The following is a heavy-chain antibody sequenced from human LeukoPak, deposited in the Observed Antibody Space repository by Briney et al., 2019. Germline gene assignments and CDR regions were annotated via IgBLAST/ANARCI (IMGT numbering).Heavy chain of an antibody. J-gene: IGHJ3*02. V-gene: IGHV3-23*01. Sequence: QPGGSLRLSWAASGFTFSSYAMSWVRQAPGKGLEWVSAISGSGGSTYYADSVKGRFTISRDNSKNTLYLQMNSLRAEDTAVYYCAKSFLHWNQAPNAFDIWGQGTMVTVSS. CDR1: GFTFSSYA. CDR3: AKSFLHWNQAPNAFDI. CDR2: ISGSGGST. D-gene: IGHD1-1*01.